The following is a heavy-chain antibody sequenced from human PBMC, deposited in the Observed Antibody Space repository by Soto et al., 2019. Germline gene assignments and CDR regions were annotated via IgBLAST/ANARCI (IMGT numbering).Heavy chain of an antibody. J-gene: IGHJ6*02. Sequence: GGSLRLSCAASGFTFSNAWMGWVRQAPGKGLEWVGRIKSKTDGGTTDYAAPVKGRFTISRDDSKNTLYLQMNSLKTEDTAVYYCTTVPMSYYYYYGMDVWGQGTTVTVSS. D-gene: IGHD3-10*02. CDR2: IKSKTDGGTT. CDR3: TTVPMSYYYYYGMDV. CDR1: GFTFSNAW. V-gene: IGHV3-15*01.